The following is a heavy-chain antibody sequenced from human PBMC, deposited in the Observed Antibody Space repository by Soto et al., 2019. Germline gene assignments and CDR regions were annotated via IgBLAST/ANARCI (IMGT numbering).Heavy chain of an antibody. CDR1: GGSIRGYY. Sequence: GPGPGGASETLSLTCGVYGGSIRGYYWCWVRQSPGEGVEWIGDINDNGGTNYNPSLKSRVTTSLDTSKKQVSLMVSSVTAADTAVYYCARGRYSYETIYYKFYYSALDVWGQGTTVTVSS. J-gene: IGHJ6*02. D-gene: IGHD3-10*01. V-gene: IGHV4-34*01. CDR3: ARGRYSYETIYYKFYYSALDV. CDR2: INDNGGT.